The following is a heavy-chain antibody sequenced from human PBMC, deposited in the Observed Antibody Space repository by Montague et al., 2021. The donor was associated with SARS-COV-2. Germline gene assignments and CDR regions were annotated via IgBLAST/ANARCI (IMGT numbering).Heavy chain of an antibody. CDR2: IYYSGST. CDR1: GGSISSSSYY. Sequence: SETLSLTCTVSGGSISSSSYYWGWIRQPPGKGLEWIGSIYYSGSTYYNPSLKRRVTTSVDTSKNQSSLKMCSVTAADTAVYYCARVLWVWLSVEGSLDYWGQGTRSPSPQ. D-gene: IGHD5-12*01. J-gene: IGHJ4*02. V-gene: IGHV4-39*07. CDR3: ARVLWVWLSVEGSLDY.